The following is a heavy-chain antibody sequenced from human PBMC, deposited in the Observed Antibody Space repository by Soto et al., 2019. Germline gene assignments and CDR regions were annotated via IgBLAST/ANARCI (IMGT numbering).Heavy chain of an antibody. J-gene: IGHJ6*02. D-gene: IGHD2-2*01. Sequence: ASVKVSCKASGYTFTSYAMHWVRQAPGQRLEWMGWINAGNGNTKYSQKFQGRVTITRDTSASTAYMELSSLRSEDTAVYYCAREPIVVVTSNLLYYYYYYGMDVWGQGTTVTVSS. V-gene: IGHV1-3*01. CDR3: AREPIVVVTSNLLYYYYYYGMDV. CDR2: INAGNGNT. CDR1: GYTFTSYA.